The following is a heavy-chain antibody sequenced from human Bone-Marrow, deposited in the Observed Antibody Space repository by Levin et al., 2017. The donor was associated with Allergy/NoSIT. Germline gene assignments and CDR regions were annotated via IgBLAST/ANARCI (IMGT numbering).Heavy chain of an antibody. CDR1: GFCLISYG. CDR2: ISSDGGIE. D-gene: IGHD4-11*01. V-gene: IGHV3-30-3*01. CDR3: AEDGGRSVGYSFDQ. Sequence: GGSLRLSCAASGFCLISYGMHWVRQAPGKGLEWVAHISSDGGIEDYSDSVEGRFIVSSDTAKNTPLLQTTSVTTGDTALYYCAEDGGRSVGYSFDQWGQGTLVTGS. J-gene: IGHJ4*02.